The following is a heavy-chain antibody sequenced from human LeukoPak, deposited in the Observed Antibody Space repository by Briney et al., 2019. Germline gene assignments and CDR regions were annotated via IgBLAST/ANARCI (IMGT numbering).Heavy chain of an antibody. V-gene: IGHV4-59*01. Sequence: SETLSLTCTVSGGSISSYYWSWIRQPPGKGLEWIGYIYYSGSTNYNPSLKSRVTISVDTSKNQFSLKLSSVTAADTAVYYCATYVDTAMVFVYWGQGTLVTASS. J-gene: IGHJ4*02. D-gene: IGHD5-18*01. CDR2: IYYSGST. CDR1: GGSISSYY. CDR3: ATYVDTAMVFVY.